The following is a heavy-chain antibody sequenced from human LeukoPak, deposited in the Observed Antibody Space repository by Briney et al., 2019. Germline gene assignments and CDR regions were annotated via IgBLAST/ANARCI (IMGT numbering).Heavy chain of an antibody. CDR2: ISGSGGST. CDR1: GFTFSSYA. V-gene: IGHV3-23*01. Sequence: GGSLRLSCAASGFTFSSYAMSWVRQAPGKGLEWVSAISGSGGSTYYADSVKDRFTISRDNSKNTLYLQMNSLRAEDTAVYYCAKDFSYDFWSDRGYYFDYWGQGTLVTVSS. D-gene: IGHD3-3*01. CDR3: AKDFSYDFWSDRGYYFDY. J-gene: IGHJ4*02.